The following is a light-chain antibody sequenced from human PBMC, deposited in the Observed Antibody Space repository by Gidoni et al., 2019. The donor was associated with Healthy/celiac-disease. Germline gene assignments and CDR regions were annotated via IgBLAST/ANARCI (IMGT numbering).Light chain of an antibody. J-gene: IGKJ2*01. CDR3: QQSYSTPYT. Sequence: HMTHSPSSLSASVGDRVTITCRASQSISSYLNWYQQKPGKAPKLLIYAASSLQSGVPSRFSGSGSGTDFTLTISSLQPEDFATYYCQQSYSTPYTFGQGTKVEIK. V-gene: IGKV1-39*01. CDR2: AAS. CDR1: QSISSY.